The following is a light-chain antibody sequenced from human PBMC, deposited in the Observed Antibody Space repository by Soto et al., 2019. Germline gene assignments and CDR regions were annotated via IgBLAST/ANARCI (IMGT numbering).Light chain of an antibody. CDR2: GNI. Sequence: QSVLTQPPSVSGAPGQRVTISCTGSSSNIGAGYDVHWYQQRPGTAPKLLIFGNINRPSGVPDRFSGSKSGTSASLAITGLQAEDEGDYYCCSYAGSRTYVFGPGTKLTVL. CDR1: SSNIGAGYD. CDR3: CSYAGSRTYV. J-gene: IGLJ1*01. V-gene: IGLV1-40*01.